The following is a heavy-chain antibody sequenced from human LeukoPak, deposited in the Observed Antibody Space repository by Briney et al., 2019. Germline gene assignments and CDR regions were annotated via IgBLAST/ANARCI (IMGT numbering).Heavy chain of an antibody. CDR3: AKGSDYPDN. J-gene: IGHJ4*02. Sequence: GRSLRLSCAASGFTFSSYGMHWVRQAPGKGLEWVAVISYDGSNKYYADSVKGRFTISRDNSKNTLYLQMNSLRVEDTCVYYCAKGSDYPDNWGQGTLVTVSS. CDR1: GFTFSSYG. CDR2: ISYDGSNK. V-gene: IGHV3-30*18.